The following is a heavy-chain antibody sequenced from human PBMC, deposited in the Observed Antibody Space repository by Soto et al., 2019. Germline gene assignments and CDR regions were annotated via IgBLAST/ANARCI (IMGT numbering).Heavy chain of an antibody. CDR1: GFSLSTSGMC. D-gene: IGHD6-25*01. J-gene: IGHJ4*02. V-gene: IGHV2-70*11. CDR2: IDWDDDK. Sequence: SGPTLVNPTQTLTLTCTFSGFSLSTSGMCVSWIRQPPGMALEWLARIDWDDDKSYSTSLKTRLTISKDTSKNQVVLTVTNMDPVDTATYYCARSSSGRGRKFDYWGQGTLVTVS. CDR3: ARSSSGRGRKFDY.